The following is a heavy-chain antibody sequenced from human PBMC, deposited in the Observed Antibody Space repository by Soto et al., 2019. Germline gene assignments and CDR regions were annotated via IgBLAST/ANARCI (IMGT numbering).Heavy chain of an antibody. CDR2: IKEDGIQK. CDR1: GFTFTSYT. J-gene: IGHJ4*02. V-gene: IGHV3-7*01. D-gene: IGHD7-27*01. Sequence: EVQLVESGGGLVQPGGSLRLSCEASGFTFTSYTMIWVRQSPGEGLEWLANIKEDGIQKNYVDSVKGRFTISRDNAKKSLYLRMDSRRVDDTAVYYCAREVWGPVDWGQGTLVTVSS. CDR3: AREVWGPVD.